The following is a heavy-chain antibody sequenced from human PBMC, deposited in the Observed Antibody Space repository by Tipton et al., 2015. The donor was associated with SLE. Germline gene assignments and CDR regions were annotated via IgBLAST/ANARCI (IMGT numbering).Heavy chain of an antibody. CDR1: GISINSRNYY. V-gene: IGHV4-39*07. Sequence: TLSLTCTVSGISINSRNYYWGWIRQPPGKGLEWIGSIYYSGSTYYNPSLKSRVTISVDTSKNQFSLKLSSVTAADTAVYYCARDPLGIRAFDIWGQGIMVTVSS. CDR3: ARDPLGIRAFDI. D-gene: IGHD7-27*01. CDR2: IYYSGST. J-gene: IGHJ3*02.